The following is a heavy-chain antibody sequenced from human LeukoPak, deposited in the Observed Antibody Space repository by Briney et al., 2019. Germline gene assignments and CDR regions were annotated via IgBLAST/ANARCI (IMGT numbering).Heavy chain of an antibody. CDR3: AKGPGSQLEPPRPCHY. CDR1: GYTFTSYD. D-gene: IGHD1-1*01. Sequence: ASVKVSCKASGYTFTSYDINWVRQATGQGLEWMGWMNPNSGNTGYAQKFQGRVTMTRNTSISTAYMELSSLRSEDTALYYCAKGPGSQLEPPRPCHYWGQGTLVTVSS. CDR2: MNPNSGNT. V-gene: IGHV1-8*01. J-gene: IGHJ4*02.